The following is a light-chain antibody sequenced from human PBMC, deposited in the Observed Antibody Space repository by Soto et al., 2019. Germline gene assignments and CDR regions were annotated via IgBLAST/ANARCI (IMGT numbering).Light chain of an antibody. CDR3: QQSYSTLALT. Sequence: DIQMTQSPSSLSASVGDRVTITCRASQSISSYLNWYQQKPGKAPKLLIYAASSLQSGVPSRFSSSGSGTDFTLTISSLQPEDFATYYCQQSYSTLALTFGPGTKVDIK. V-gene: IGKV1-39*01. J-gene: IGKJ3*01. CDR1: QSISSY. CDR2: AAS.